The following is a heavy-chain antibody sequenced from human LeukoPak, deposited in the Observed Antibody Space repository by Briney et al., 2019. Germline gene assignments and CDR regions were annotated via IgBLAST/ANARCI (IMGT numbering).Heavy chain of an antibody. CDR1: GGSFSGYY. Sequence: SETLSLTCAVYGGSFSGYYWSWIRQPPGKGLEWIGEINHSGSTNYNPSLKSRVTLSVDTSKNQFSLKLSSVTAADTAVYYCARIMADDSSGYYYYYYYMDVWGKGTTVTVSS. V-gene: IGHV4-34*01. CDR2: INHSGST. D-gene: IGHD3-22*01. J-gene: IGHJ6*03. CDR3: ARIMADDSSGYYYYYYYMDV.